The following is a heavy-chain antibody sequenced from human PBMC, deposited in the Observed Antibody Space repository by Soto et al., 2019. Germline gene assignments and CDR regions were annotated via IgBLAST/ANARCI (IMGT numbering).Heavy chain of an antibody. CDR3: ARVPDR. V-gene: IGHV4-30-2*01. Sequence: SHTPSLTSAVSGLTISIDGYSWSWIRQPPGKGLEWIGYIYHSGSTYYNPSLKSRVTISVDRSKNQFSLKLSSVTAEDTAVYYCARVPDRWGQGTLVTVSS. J-gene: IGHJ4*02. CDR1: GLTISIDGYS. CDR2: IYHSGST. D-gene: IGHD2-2*01.